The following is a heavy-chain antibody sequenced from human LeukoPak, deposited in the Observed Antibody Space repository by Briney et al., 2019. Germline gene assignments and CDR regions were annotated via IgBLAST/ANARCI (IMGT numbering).Heavy chain of an antibody. J-gene: IGHJ4*02. V-gene: IGHV1-2*02. Sequence: ASVKVSCKASGYTFTGYYMHWVRQAPGQGLEWMGWINPNSDGTNYAQKFQGRVTMTRDTSISTAYMELSRLRSDDTAVYYCARRVANNWNYELDYWGQGTLVTVSS. CDR2: INPNSDGT. CDR1: GYTFTGYY. CDR3: ARRVANNWNYELDY. D-gene: IGHD1-7*01.